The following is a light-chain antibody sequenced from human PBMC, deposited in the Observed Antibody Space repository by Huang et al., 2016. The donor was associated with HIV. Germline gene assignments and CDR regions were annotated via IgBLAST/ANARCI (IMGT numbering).Light chain of an antibody. J-gene: IGKJ3*01. V-gene: IGKV1-33*01. CDR1: RHIYSY. Sequence: DIQMTQSPSSLSASIGDRVTITCRASRHIYSYLNWYQHRPGKAPKLLINDAANLEVGVPSRFSRSGSGRNFTLIISSLQPEDFATYYCQQYDSLPRTFGPGTKV. CDR3: QQYDSLPRT. CDR2: DAA.